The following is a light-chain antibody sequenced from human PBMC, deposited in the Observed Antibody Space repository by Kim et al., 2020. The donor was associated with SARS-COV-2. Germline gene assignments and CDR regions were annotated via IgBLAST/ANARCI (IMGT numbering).Light chain of an antibody. Sequence: ASVGDRVTITCRASQSITSSLNWYQQRPGKAPKVLISGASSLQSGVPLRFSGSGSGTEFILTISSLQPEDFATYNCQQSYTTPRTFGQGTKVDIK. CDR3: QQSYTTPRT. J-gene: IGKJ1*01. V-gene: IGKV1-39*01. CDR2: GAS. CDR1: QSITSS.